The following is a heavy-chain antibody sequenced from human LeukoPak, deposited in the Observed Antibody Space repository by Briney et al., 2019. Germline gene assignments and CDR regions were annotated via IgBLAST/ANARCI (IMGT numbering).Heavy chain of an antibody. CDR2: IYYSGST. Sequence: PSETLSLTCAVYGGSFSGYYWSWIRQPPGKGLEWIGYIYYSGSTNYNPSLKSRVTISVDTSKNQFSLKLSSVTAADTAVYYCARPLYDILTGYSDAFDIWGQGTMVTVSS. CDR3: ARPLYDILTGYSDAFDI. V-gene: IGHV4-59*01. CDR1: GGSFSGYY. D-gene: IGHD3-9*01. J-gene: IGHJ3*02.